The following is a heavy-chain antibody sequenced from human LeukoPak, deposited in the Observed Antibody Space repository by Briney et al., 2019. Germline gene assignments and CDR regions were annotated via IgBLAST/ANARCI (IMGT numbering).Heavy chain of an antibody. CDR3: ARNGRGGSGSYSGYYMDV. D-gene: IGHD3-10*01. V-gene: IGHV1-18*01. CDR2: ISAYNGNT. J-gene: IGHJ6*03. CDR1: GYTFTSYG. Sequence: ASVKVSCKASGYTFTSYGISWVRQAPGQGLEWMGWISAYNGNTNYAQKLQGRVTMTTDTSTSTAYMELRSLRSDDTAVYYCARNGRGGSGSYSGYYMDVWGKGTTVTVSS.